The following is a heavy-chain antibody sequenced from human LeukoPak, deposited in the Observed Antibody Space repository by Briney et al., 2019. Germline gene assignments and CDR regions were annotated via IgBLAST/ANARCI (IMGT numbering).Heavy chain of an antibody. CDR3: AREAVAGTQYNWFDP. V-gene: IGHV1-69*13. CDR2: VIPIFGTA. D-gene: IGHD6-19*01. J-gene: IGHJ5*02. CDR1: GGTFSSYA. Sequence: SVKVSCKASGGTFSSYAISWVRQAPGQGLEWMGGVIPIFGTANYAQKFQGRVTITADESTSTAYMELSSLRSEDTAVYYCAREAVAGTQYNWFDPWGQGTLVTVSS.